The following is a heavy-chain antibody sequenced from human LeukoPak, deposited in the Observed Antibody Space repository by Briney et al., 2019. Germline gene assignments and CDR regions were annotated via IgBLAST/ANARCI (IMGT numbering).Heavy chain of an antibody. CDR1: GFTFDDYA. V-gene: IGHV3-9*01. J-gene: IGHJ4*02. Sequence: GGSLRLSCAASGFTFDDYAMHWVRQAPGKGLEWVSGISWNSSSIDYTDSVKGRFTISRDNSKNTLYLQMNSLRAEDTAVYYCAKDQWYYYDTSGFDCWGQGTLVTVSS. D-gene: IGHD3-22*01. CDR2: ISWNSSSI. CDR3: AKDQWYYYDTSGFDC.